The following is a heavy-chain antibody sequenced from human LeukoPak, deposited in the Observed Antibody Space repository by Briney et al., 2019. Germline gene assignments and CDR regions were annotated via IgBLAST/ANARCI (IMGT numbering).Heavy chain of an antibody. V-gene: IGHV3-30*18. CDR1: GFTFRSSG. J-gene: IGHJ2*01. Sequence: GRSLRLSCEVSGFTFRSSGMHWVRQAPGKGLEWVAVTTYDGRNKYYADSAKGRFTVSRDNSKNTLYLQMNSLRGEDTAVYYCAKPQVVGATDYWYFDLWGRGTLVTVSS. CDR2: TTYDGRNK. D-gene: IGHD2-15*01. CDR3: AKPQVVGATDYWYFDL.